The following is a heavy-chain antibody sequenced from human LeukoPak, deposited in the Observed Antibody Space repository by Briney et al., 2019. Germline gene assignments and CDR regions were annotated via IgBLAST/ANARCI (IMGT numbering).Heavy chain of an antibody. CDR1: GYTFTGYY. J-gene: IGHJ4*02. Sequence: ASVKVSCKASGYTFTGYYMHWVRQAPGQRLEWMGWINAGNGNTKSSQKFQGRVTFTRDTSASTAYMELGSLRSEDTAVYYCARYYGPGSPSFDYWGQGTLVTVSS. V-gene: IGHV1-3*01. CDR2: INAGNGNT. CDR3: ARYYGPGSPSFDY. D-gene: IGHD3-10*01.